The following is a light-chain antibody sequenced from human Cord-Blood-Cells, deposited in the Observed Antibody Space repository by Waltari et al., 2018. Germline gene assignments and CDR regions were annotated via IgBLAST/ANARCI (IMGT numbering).Light chain of an antibody. Sequence: IVMTQSPDSLAVSLGESATINCNSSQSVLYSSNNTNYLAWDQQKPGQPPKLLIYWASTRGSGVPDRFSGSGSGTDFTLTISSLQAEDVAVYYCQQYYSTPYTFGQGTKLEIK. CDR2: WAS. J-gene: IGKJ2*01. CDR1: QSVLYSSNNTNY. V-gene: IGKV4-1*01. CDR3: QQYYSTPYT.